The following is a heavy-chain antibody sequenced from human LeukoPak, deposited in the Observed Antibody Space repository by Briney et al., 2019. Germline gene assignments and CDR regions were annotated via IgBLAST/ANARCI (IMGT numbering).Heavy chain of an antibody. CDR3: ARDRRYYGSGSYFDY. Sequence: QSGGSLRLSCAASGFTVSSNYMSWVRQAPGKGLEWVSVIYSGGSTYYADSVKGRFTISRDNAKNSLYLQMNSLRAEDTAVYYCARDRRYYGSGSYFDYWGQGTLVTVSS. D-gene: IGHD3-10*01. CDR1: GFTVSSNY. CDR2: IYSGGST. J-gene: IGHJ4*02. V-gene: IGHV3-53*01.